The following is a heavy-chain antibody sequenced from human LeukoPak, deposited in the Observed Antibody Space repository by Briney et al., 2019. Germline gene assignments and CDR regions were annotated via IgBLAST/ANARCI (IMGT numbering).Heavy chain of an antibody. CDR2: IRSKAYGGTT. D-gene: IGHD3-3*01. Sequence: PGGSLRLSCTASGFTLGDYAMSWVRQAPGKGLEWVGFIRSKAYGGTTEYAASVKGRFTISRDDSKSIAYLQMNSLKTEDTAVYYCTRDLMLLEWLPGFDYWGQGTLVTVSS. CDR3: TRDLMLLEWLPGFDY. CDR1: GFTLGDYA. V-gene: IGHV3-49*04. J-gene: IGHJ4*02.